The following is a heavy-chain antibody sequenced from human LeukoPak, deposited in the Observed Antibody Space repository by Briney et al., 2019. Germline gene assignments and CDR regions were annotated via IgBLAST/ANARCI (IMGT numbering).Heavy chain of an antibody. V-gene: IGHV1-46*01. CDR3: ARDRCSGGSCYYFGY. CDR2: INPSGGST. CDR1: GYTFTSYY. Sequence: ASVKVSCKASGYTFTSYYMHWVRQAPGQGLEWMGKINPSGGSTSYAQKFQGRVTMTRDTSTSTVYMELSSLRSEDTAVYYCARDRCSGGSCYYFGYWGQGTLVTVSS. D-gene: IGHD2-15*01. J-gene: IGHJ4*02.